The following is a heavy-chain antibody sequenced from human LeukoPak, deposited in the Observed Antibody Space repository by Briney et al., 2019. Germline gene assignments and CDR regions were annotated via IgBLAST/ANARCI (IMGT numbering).Heavy chain of an antibody. CDR1: GYIFTSYA. V-gene: IGHV1-3*01. Sequence: ASVKVSCKASGYIFTSYAMHWVRQAPGQRLEWMGWINAGNGNTKYSQKFQGRVTITRDTSASTVYMELSSLRSEDTAVYYCARDIDRVFHWFDPWGQGTLVTVSS. CDR2: INAGNGNT. J-gene: IGHJ5*02. CDR3: ARDIDRVFHWFDP. D-gene: IGHD2-21*01.